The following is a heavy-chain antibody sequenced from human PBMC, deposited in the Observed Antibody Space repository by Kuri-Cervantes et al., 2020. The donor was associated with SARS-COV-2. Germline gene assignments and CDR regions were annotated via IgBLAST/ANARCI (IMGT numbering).Heavy chain of an antibody. D-gene: IGHD2-2*01. J-gene: IGHJ4*02. CDR2: ISAYNGNT. Sequence: ASVKVSCKASGYTFTSYGISWVRQAPGQGLEWMGWISAYNGNTNYAQKLQGRVTMTTDTSTSTAYMELRSLRSDDTAVYYCARDPSLGVGYCSSTSCYYDYFDYWSQGTLVTVSS. CDR1: GYTFTSYG. CDR3: ARDPSLGVGYCSSTSCYYDYFDY. V-gene: IGHV1-18*01.